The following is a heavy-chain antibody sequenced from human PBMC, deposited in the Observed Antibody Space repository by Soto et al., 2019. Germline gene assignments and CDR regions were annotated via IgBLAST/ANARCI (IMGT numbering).Heavy chain of an antibody. D-gene: IGHD3-22*01. J-gene: IGHJ5*02. CDR1: GGTFTYYG. V-gene: IGHV1-69*01. Sequence: QVQLVQSGAEVKRPGSSVKLSCKASGGTFTYYGISWVRQAPGQGLEWMGGIIPIIGSATYAQKFQGRVTITADQSTSTAYMELSSLGSEDTALYYCARDLGTTIAGPPRRETYGWLDPWCQGTLVTVSS. CDR2: IIPIIGSA. CDR3: ARDLGTTIAGPPRRETYGWLDP.